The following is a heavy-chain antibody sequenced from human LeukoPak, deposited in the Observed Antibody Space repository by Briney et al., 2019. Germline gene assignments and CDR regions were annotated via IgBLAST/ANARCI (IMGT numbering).Heavy chain of an antibody. Sequence: GGSLRLSYAASGFTFSSYGMHWVRQAPGKGLEWVAVISYDGSNKYYADSVKGRFTISRDNSKNTLYLQMNSLRAEDTAVYYCAKGPSGMDVWGKGTTVTVSS. CDR2: ISYDGSNK. CDR1: GFTFSSYG. J-gene: IGHJ6*04. V-gene: IGHV3-30*18. CDR3: AKGPSGMDV.